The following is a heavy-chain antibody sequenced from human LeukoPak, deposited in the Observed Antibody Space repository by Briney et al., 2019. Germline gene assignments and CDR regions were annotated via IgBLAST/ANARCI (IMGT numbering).Heavy chain of an antibody. Sequence: AAVKVSCKASGYTFTSYGISWVGQAPGQGREWRGWRSAYNGNTNYAQKLQGRGSMTTETSKSKAYMELRSLRSADTAVYYCARQTVYGSGSYHPTNWFDPWGPGTLVTVSS. V-gene: IGHV1-18*01. J-gene: IGHJ5*02. CDR2: RSAYNGNT. CDR1: GYTFTSYG. CDR3: ARQTVYGSGSYHPTNWFDP. D-gene: IGHD3-10*01.